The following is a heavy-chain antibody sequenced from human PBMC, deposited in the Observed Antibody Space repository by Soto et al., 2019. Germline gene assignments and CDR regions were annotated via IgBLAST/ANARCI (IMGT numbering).Heavy chain of an antibody. CDR1: GGSISSSNW. Sequence: SETLSLTCAVSGGSISSSNWWSWVRQPPGKGLEWIGEIYHSGSTNYNPSLKSRVTISVDKSKNQFSLKLSSVTAADTAVYYCARERKIAGAGRGIDYSGQGTMVTVSS. J-gene: IGHJ4*02. CDR3: ARERKIAGAGRGIDY. V-gene: IGHV4-4*02. CDR2: IYHSGST. D-gene: IGHD6-19*01.